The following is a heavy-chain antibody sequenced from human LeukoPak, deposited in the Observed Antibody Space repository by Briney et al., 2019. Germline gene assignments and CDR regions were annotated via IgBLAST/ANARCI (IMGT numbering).Heavy chain of an antibody. CDR2: IYTSGST. CDR3: ARTYCGGDCRGYYYSYYMDV. J-gene: IGHJ6*03. Sequence: PSETLSLTCAVYGGSFSGYYWSWIRQPAGKGLEWIGRIYTSGSTKYNPSLKSRVTISVDTSKKQFSLKLTSVTAADTAVYYCARTYCGGDCRGYYYSYYMDVWGKGTTVTISS. D-gene: IGHD2-21*02. V-gene: IGHV4-59*10. CDR1: GGSFSGYY.